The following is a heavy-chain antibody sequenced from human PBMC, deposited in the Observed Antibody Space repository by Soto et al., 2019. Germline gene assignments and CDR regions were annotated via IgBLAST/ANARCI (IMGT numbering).Heavy chain of an antibody. Sequence: SETLSLTCTVSGDSISSADYCWSWIRQPPGKGLEWVGYICYSGSTYYNPSLKSRTTMSVDTSKKQFSLTLTSVTAADTAVYYCAREDSGLFDYWGQGSLVTVSS. J-gene: IGHJ4*02. D-gene: IGHD6-19*01. V-gene: IGHV4-30-4*01. CDR3: AREDSGLFDY. CDR1: GDSISSADYC. CDR2: ICYSGST.